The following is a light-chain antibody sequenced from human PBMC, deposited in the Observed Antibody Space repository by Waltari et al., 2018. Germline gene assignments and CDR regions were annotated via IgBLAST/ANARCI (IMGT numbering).Light chain of an antibody. J-gene: IGKJ5*01. CDR3: QQRITWPIT. Sequence: EIVLTQSPATLSLSPGGRATLPCRASQSVRSFLAWYQQKPGHTPRLLIYDASNRATGIPARFSGSGSGTDFTLTISSLEPEDFAVYYCQQRITWPITFGQGTRLGVK. CDR2: DAS. CDR1: QSVRSF. V-gene: IGKV3-11*01.